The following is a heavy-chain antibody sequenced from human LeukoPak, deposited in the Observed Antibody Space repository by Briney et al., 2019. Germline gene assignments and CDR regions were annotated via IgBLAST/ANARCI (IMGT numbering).Heavy chain of an antibody. CDR2: IIPNTGAT. Sequence: ASVRVSCKPSGYTFTGYYLHWVRQAPGHALEWMGWIIPNTGATMYAQKFQDRVTMSRDTSIDTAYLDLRSLRSDDTAVYYCARDRVGSGWPRPYYFEFWGQGTLVTVSS. V-gene: IGHV1-2*02. CDR1: GYTFTGYY. D-gene: IGHD6-19*01. CDR3: ARDRVGSGWPRPYYFEF. J-gene: IGHJ4*02.